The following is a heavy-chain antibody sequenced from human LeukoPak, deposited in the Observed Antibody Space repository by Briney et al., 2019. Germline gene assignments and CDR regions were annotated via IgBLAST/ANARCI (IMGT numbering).Heavy chain of an antibody. J-gene: IGHJ5*02. CDR3: ARDDCSSISCYHNWFDP. Sequence: GGSLRLSCAASGFTFSSYWMSWVRQAPGKGLEWVANIKQDGSEKYYVDSMKGRFTISRDNAKNSLYLQMNSLRAEDTAVYYCARDDCSSISCYHNWFDPWGQGTLVTVSS. CDR2: IKQDGSEK. D-gene: IGHD2-2*01. CDR1: GFTFSSYW. V-gene: IGHV3-7*01.